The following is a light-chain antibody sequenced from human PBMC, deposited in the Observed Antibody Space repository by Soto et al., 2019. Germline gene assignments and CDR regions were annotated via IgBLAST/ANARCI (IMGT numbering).Light chain of an antibody. Sequence: EIVLTQSPGTLSLSPGERATLSCRASQSVSNSHLAWHQQKPGQAPRLLIFGVSSRAAGIPDRFSGSGSGTDFTLTIYRLEPEDYAVYYCQQYDKSPLTFDGGTKVEIK. CDR2: GVS. V-gene: IGKV3-20*01. CDR3: QQYDKSPLT. J-gene: IGKJ4*01. CDR1: QSVSNSH.